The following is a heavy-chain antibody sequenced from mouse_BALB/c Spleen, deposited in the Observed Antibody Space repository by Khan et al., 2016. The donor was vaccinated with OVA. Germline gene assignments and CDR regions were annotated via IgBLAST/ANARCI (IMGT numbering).Heavy chain of an antibody. D-gene: IGHD4-1*01. CDR3: ARGNWQSYYFDY. CDR1: GYRFTSYI. J-gene: IGHJ2*01. Sequence: EVQLVESGPELVKPGTSVKMSCKASGYRFTSYIIHWVKQRPGQGLEWIGCINPYNGATKYNEKFKGKATLTSDKSSNTAYMELSSLTSEDSAVYYCARGNWQSYYFDYWGQGTTLTVSS. V-gene: IGHV1S136*01. CDR2: INPYNGAT.